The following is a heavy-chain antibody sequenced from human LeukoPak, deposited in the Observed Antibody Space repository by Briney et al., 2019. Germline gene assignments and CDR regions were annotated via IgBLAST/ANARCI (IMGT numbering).Heavy chain of an antibody. J-gene: IGHJ5*02. Sequence: RTSETLSLTCAVYGGSFSGYYWSWIRQPPGKGLEWIGEINHSGSTNYNPSLKSRVTISVDTSKNQFSLKLSSVTAADTAVYYCARGKISRRVVGVIAETPARGFDPWGQGTLVTVSS. CDR3: ARGKISRRVVGVIAETPARGFDP. CDR1: GGSFSGYY. CDR2: INHSGST. D-gene: IGHD1-26*01. V-gene: IGHV4-34*01.